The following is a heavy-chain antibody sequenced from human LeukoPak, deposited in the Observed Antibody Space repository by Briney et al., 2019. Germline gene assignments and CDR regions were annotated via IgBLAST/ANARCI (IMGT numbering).Heavy chain of an antibody. Sequence: ASVKVSCKASGYTFTGYYMHWVRQDPGQGLEWMGWINPNSGGTNYAQKFQGRVTMTRDTSISTAYMQLSRLRSDDTAVYYCARGLEWLTRRHTWFDPWGQGTLVTVSS. J-gene: IGHJ5*02. CDR1: GYTFTGYY. CDR2: INPNSGGT. D-gene: IGHD3-3*01. CDR3: ARGLEWLTRRHTWFDP. V-gene: IGHV1-2*02.